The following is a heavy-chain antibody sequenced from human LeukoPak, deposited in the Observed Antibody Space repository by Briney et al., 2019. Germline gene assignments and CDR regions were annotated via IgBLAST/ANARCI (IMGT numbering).Heavy chain of an antibody. V-gene: IGHV3-15*01. CDR1: GFTFSNAW. D-gene: IGHD3-10*01. CDR3: TTVSVKDY. Sequence: TPGGSLRLSCAASGFTFSNAWMSWVCQAPGKGLEWVGRIKSKTDGGTSDYAAPVKGRFTISRDNSKSMLYLQMNSLKAEGTAVYYCTTVSVKDYWGQGTLVTVSS. CDR2: IKSKTDGGTS. J-gene: IGHJ4*02.